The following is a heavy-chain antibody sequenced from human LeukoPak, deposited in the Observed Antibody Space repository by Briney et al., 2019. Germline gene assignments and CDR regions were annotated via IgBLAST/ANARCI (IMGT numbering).Heavy chain of an antibody. D-gene: IGHD6-19*01. CDR2: ISHDGTVT. V-gene: IGHV3-30*18. J-gene: IGHJ4*02. CDR1: GFTFRRHG. CDR3: AKEKREYSSTCYDY. Sequence: GRSLRLSCVASGFTFRRHGMQWVRQAPGKGPEWVAVISHDGTVTHYSDSVKGRFSISRDSSDNTLFLQMNSLRVEDTAVYYCAKEKREYSSTCYDYWGQGTPVTVSS.